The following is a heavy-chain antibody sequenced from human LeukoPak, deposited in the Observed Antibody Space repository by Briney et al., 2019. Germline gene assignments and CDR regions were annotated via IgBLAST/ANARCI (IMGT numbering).Heavy chain of an antibody. V-gene: IGHV3-21*01. CDR3: ARYDWNYGFDY. Sequence: GGSLRLSCAASGFTFSSYSMNWVRQAPGKGLEWVSSISSSSSYIYYADSVKGRFTIPRDNAENSLYLQMNSLRAEDTAVYYCARYDWNYGFDYWGQGTLVTVSS. J-gene: IGHJ4*02. CDR2: ISSSSSYI. CDR1: GFTFSSYS. D-gene: IGHD1-7*01.